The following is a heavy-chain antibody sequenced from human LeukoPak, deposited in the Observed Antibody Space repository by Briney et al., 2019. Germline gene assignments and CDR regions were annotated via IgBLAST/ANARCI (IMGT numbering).Heavy chain of an antibody. D-gene: IGHD6-13*01. CDR3: ARDRSSSWYYFDY. CDR1: GYTFTSYA. CDR2: NSAYNGAT. Sequence: ASVKVSCKASGYTFTSYAISWVRQAPGQGLEWMGWNSAYNGATKYAQKLQGRVTMTTDTSTSTAYVELRSLRSDDTAVYYCARDRSSSWYYFDYWGQGTLVTVSS. J-gene: IGHJ4*02. V-gene: IGHV1-18*01.